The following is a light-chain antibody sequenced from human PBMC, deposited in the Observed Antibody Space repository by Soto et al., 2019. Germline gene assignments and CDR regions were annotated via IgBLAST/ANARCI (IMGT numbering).Light chain of an antibody. Sequence: QSALTQPASVSGSPEQSITISCTGTSSDVGSYNLVSWYQQHPGKVPKLMIYGVSKRPSGVSNRFSGSKFGNTASLTISGLQAEDEADYYCCSYAGSGIVIFGGGTKLTVL. CDR2: GVS. CDR3: CSYAGSGIVI. CDR1: SSDVGSYNL. J-gene: IGLJ2*01. V-gene: IGLV2-23*02.